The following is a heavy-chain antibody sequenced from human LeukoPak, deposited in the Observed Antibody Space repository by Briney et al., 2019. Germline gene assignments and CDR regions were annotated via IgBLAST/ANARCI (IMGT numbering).Heavy chain of an antibody. D-gene: IGHD4-23*01. Sequence: GGSLRLSCAASGFTFSSYGMHWVRQAPGKGLEWVALIWYDGSNKYYTDSVKGRLTISRDNSKDTLFLQMNSLRAEDTAVYYCAREGPRGNSQFDYWGQGTLVTVSS. CDR2: IWYDGSNK. CDR3: AREGPRGNSQFDY. CDR1: GFTFSSYG. J-gene: IGHJ4*02. V-gene: IGHV3-33*01.